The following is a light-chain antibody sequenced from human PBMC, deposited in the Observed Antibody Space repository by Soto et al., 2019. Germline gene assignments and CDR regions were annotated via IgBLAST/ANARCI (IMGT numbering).Light chain of an antibody. J-gene: IGKJ4*01. CDR3: QQSYSFFLT. CDR1: QSISSY. CDR2: TTS. Sequence: DIQMTQSPSSLSASVGDRITITCRASQSISSYLNWYQQKPGKAPKLLIYTTSNLQSWVPSRFSGSGSGTELTLTISNLQPEDFATYYCQQSYSFFLTFGGGTKVEI. V-gene: IGKV1-39*01.